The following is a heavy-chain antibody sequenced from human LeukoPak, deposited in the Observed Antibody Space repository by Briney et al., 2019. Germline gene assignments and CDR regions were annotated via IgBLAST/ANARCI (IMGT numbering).Heavy chain of an antibody. Sequence: PGGSLRLSCAASGFTFSDYYMSWIRQAPGKRLEWVSYISSSGSTIYHADSVKGRFTISRDNAKNSLYLQMNSLRAEDTAVYYCARAWFGEFRVYYFDYWGQGTLVTVSS. J-gene: IGHJ4*02. V-gene: IGHV3-11*01. CDR1: GFTFSDYY. CDR3: ARAWFGEFRVYYFDY. CDR2: ISSSGSTI. D-gene: IGHD3-10*01.